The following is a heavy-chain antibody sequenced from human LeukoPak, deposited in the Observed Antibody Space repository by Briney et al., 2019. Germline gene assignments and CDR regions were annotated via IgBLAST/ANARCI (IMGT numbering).Heavy chain of an antibody. CDR1: GFTFSSYS. CDR3: ARPYSRVYC. D-gene: IGHD6-13*01. Sequence: PGGSLRLSCAASGFTFSSYSMNWVRQAPGKGLEWVSYISSSSSTIYYADSVKGRFTISRDNAKNSLYLQMNSLRAEDTAVYYCARPYSRVYCWGQGTLVTVSS. V-gene: IGHV3-48*01. CDR2: ISSSSSTI. J-gene: IGHJ4*02.